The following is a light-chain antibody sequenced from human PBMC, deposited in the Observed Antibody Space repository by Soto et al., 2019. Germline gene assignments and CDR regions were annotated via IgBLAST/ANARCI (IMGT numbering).Light chain of an antibody. V-gene: IGKV1-5*03. Sequence: DIQMTQSPSTLSASVGDRVTITCRASQSISSWLAWYQQKPGTAPKLLIYEASTLESGVPSRFSGSRSGTGFTLTVSSLQPDDFATYYCQQYNDSFPYTFGQGTKVDIK. CDR2: EAS. CDR3: QQYNDSFPYT. CDR1: QSISSW. J-gene: IGKJ2*01.